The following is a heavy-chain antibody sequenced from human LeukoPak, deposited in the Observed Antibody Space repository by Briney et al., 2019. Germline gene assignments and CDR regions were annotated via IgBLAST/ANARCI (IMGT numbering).Heavy chain of an antibody. CDR1: GFTFTSSA. D-gene: IGHD3-10*01. J-gene: IGHJ5*02. Sequence: ASVRVSCKASGFTFTSSAVQWVRQARGQRLEWIGWIVVGSGNTNYAQKFQGRVAITRDMSTSTAYMELSSLRSEDTAIYYCVAAYGGSGSYNWFDPWGQGTLVTVSS. V-gene: IGHV1-58*01. CDR3: VAAYGGSGSYNWFDP. CDR2: IVVGSGNT.